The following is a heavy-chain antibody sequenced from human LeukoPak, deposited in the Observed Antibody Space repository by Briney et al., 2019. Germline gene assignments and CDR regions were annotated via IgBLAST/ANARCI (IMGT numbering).Heavy chain of an antibody. CDR1: GGSFSGYY. Sequence: QASETLSLTCAVYGGSFSGYYWSWIRQHPGKGLEWIGYIYDSGSTYYNPSLKSRVTISVDTSKNQFSLKLSSVTAADTAVYYCAREDAGTVTIDSWGQGTLVTVSS. CDR3: AREDAGTVTIDS. J-gene: IGHJ4*02. CDR2: IYDSGST. V-gene: IGHV4-31*11. D-gene: IGHD4-17*01.